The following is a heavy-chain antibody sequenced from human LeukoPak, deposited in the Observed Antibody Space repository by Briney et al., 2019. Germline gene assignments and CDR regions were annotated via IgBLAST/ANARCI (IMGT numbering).Heavy chain of an antibody. V-gene: IGHV3-74*01. J-gene: IGHJ4*02. CDR3: ALYGSGSYYDFDY. D-gene: IGHD3-10*01. Sequence: GGSLRLSCAASGFTFSSYWMHWVRQVPGKGLVWVARINPGGSSITYADSVKGRFTISRDNAKNTLYLQMDSLRAEDTGVYYCALYGSGSYYDFDYWGQGTLVTVSS. CDR1: GFTFSSYW. CDR2: INPGGSSI.